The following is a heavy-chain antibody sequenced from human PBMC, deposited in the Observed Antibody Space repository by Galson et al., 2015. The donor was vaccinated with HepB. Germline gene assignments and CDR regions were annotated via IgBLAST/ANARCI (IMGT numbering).Heavy chain of an antibody. J-gene: IGHJ4*02. V-gene: IGHV3-30-3*01. CDR3: ARAGYKANGGYSHY. D-gene: IGHD3-22*01. CDR1: GFTFTNFA. Sequence: SLRLSCAASGFTFTNFAMHWVRQAPGKGLEWVAIISYDGSNKNYADSVNGRYTISRDNSKNTLYLQVNSLQADDTAVYYCARAGYKANGGYSHYWGQGTLVTVSS. CDR2: ISYDGSNK.